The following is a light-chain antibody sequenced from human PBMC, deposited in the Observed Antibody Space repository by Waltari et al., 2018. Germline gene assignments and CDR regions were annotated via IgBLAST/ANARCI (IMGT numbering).Light chain of an antibody. V-gene: IGLV2-11*01. Sequence: QSALPQPRSVSGSPGQSVTTSCSGSSSDVGLYNYVSWYQQHPGQAPKLMIYDVTKRPSGVPDRFSGSKSGNTASLTISGLQAEDEANYYCCSYAGDYTFTFGEGTQLTVL. J-gene: IGLJ2*01. CDR2: DVT. CDR3: CSYAGDYTFT. CDR1: SSDVGLYNY.